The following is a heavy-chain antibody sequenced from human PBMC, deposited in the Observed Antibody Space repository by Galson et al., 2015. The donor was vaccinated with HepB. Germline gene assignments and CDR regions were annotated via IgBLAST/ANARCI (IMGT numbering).Heavy chain of an antibody. CDR2: INTDGSSA. D-gene: IGHD6-19*01. CDR1: GFTFSNSW. V-gene: IGHV3-74*01. CDR3: ARHSGHISGWYTGRGGFDS. Sequence: SLRLSCAASGFTFSNSWMHWVRQTPGKGLVWVSRINTDGSSATYADSVKGRFTISRDNSKNTLYLQMSSLRPEDTAVYYCARHSGHISGWYTGRGGFDSWGQGTLVIVSS. J-gene: IGHJ4*02.